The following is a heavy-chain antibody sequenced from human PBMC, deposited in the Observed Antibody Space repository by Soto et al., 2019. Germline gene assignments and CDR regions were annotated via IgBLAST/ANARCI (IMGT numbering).Heavy chain of an antibody. J-gene: IGHJ6*03. CDR3: ARDSFYDFWSGYGHYYYYYMDV. Sequence: GGSLRLSCAASGFTFSSYGMHWARQAPGKGLEWVAVIWYDGSNKYYADSVKGRFTISRDNSKNTLYLQMNSLRAEDTAVYYCARDSFYDFWSGYGHYYYYYMDVWGKGTTVTVSS. CDR2: IWYDGSNK. D-gene: IGHD3-3*01. V-gene: IGHV3-33*01. CDR1: GFTFSSYG.